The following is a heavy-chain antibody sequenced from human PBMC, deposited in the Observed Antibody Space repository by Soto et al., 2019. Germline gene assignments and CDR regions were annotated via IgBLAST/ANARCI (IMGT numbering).Heavy chain of an antibody. J-gene: IGHJ4*02. CDR1: GGSISNSY. D-gene: IGHD3-3*01. CDR3: ARDRDGGTIDY. Sequence: QVQLQESGPGLVKPSETLSLTCTVSGGSISNSYWRRIRQPPGKALEWIGYIHYTGSTTYNPSLKSRVTISVDRSMNQFSLRLSSVTAADTAMYYCARDRDGGTIDYWGQGTLVTVSS. CDR2: IHYTGST. V-gene: IGHV4-59*01.